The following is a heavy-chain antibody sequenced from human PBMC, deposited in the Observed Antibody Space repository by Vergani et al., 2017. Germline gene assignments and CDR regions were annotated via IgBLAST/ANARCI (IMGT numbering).Heavy chain of an antibody. CDR2: IYYSGST. Sequence: QVQLQESGPGLVKPSQTLSLTCTVSGGSISSGDYYWSWIRQPPGKGLEWIGYIYYSGSTDYNPSLKSRVTISVDTSKNQFSLKLSSVTAADTAVYYCARGGSSFPRYCSSTSCSRRFDPWGQGTLVTVSS. J-gene: IGHJ5*02. D-gene: IGHD2-2*01. CDR1: GGSISSGDYY. V-gene: IGHV4-30-4*08. CDR3: ARGGSSFPRYCSSTSCSRRFDP.